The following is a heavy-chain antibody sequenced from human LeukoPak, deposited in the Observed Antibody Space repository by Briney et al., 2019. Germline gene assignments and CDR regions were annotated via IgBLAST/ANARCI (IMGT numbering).Heavy chain of an antibody. CDR3: ASLYCSGGSCYALYFDY. J-gene: IGHJ4*02. V-gene: IGHV4-38-2*01. Sequence: SETLSLTCAVSGYSISSGYYWGWIRQPPGKGQEWIGSIYHSGSTYYNPSLRSRVTISVDTSKNQFSLKLSSVTAADTAVYYCASLYCSGGSCYALYFDYWGQGTLVTVSS. CDR1: GYSISSGYY. CDR2: IYHSGST. D-gene: IGHD2-15*01.